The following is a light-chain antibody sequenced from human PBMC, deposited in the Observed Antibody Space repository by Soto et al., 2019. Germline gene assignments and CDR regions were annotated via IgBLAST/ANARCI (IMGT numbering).Light chain of an antibody. Sequence: DIQMTQSPSTLSASVGDRVTITCRASQSIRSWLAWYQQKPGRAPKLLIYKASSLESGVPSRFSGSGSGTDFTLTISSLPPDDFATDYGQQYNSYSWTFGQGTKVEI. CDR2: KAS. V-gene: IGKV1-5*03. J-gene: IGKJ1*01. CDR3: QQYNSYSWT. CDR1: QSIRSW.